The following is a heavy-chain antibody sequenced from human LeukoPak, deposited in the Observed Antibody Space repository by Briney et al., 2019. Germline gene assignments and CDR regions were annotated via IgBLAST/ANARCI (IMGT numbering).Heavy chain of an antibody. V-gene: IGHV4-59*01. J-gene: IGHJ5*02. Sequence: PSETLSLTCTVSGGSFSSYYWSWIRQPPGKGLEWIGSMNYTGSTNYNPSLKSRLTISVDTSKNQFSLRLSSVTAADTAVYYCARDGCPTTKSGCVGNWFDPWGQGTLVTVSS. CDR1: GGSFSSYY. CDR2: MNYTGST. D-gene: IGHD1-26*01. CDR3: ARDGCPTTKSGCVGNWFDP.